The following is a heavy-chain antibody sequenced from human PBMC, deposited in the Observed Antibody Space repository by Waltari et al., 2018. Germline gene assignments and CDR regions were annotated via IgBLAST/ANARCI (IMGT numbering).Heavy chain of an antibody. V-gene: IGHV4-34*01. Sequence: QVQLQQWGAGLLKPSETLSLTCAVYGGSFSGYYWSWIRQPPGKGLEWIGEINHSGSTNYNPSLKSRVTISVDTSKNQFSLKLSSVTAADTAVYYCARDGGLITGTNWFDPWGQGTLVTVSS. CDR3: ARDGGLITGTNWFDP. D-gene: IGHD3-10*01. J-gene: IGHJ5*02. CDR1: GGSFSGYY. CDR2: INHSGST.